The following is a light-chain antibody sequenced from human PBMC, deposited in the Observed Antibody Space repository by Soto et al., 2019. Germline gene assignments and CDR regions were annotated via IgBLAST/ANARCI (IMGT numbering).Light chain of an antibody. CDR2: EVS. J-gene: IGLJ1*01. V-gene: IGLV2-14*01. Sequence: QSVLTQPASVSVSPGQSIAVSCTGTSSDAGSHNHVSWYQQYPGKAPKLIIYEVSNRPSGVSARFSGSKFGSTASLTISGLQAEDEAEYYCNSLSAAGSSYVFGPGTKVTVL. CDR1: SSDAGSHNH. CDR3: NSLSAAGSSYV.